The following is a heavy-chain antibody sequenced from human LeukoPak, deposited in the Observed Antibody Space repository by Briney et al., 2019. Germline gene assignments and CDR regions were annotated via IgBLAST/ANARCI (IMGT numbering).Heavy chain of an antibody. CDR3: ARDDDDYSNSGPLDY. D-gene: IGHD4-11*01. Sequence: GGSLRLSCAASGFTFSSYSMNWVRQAPGKGLEGVSYISSGSRTIYYADSVKGRFTISRDNAKNSLYLQMNRLRAEDTAVYFCARDDDDYSNSGPLDYWGQGTLVTVSS. V-gene: IGHV3-48*01. CDR2: ISSGSRTI. J-gene: IGHJ4*02. CDR1: GFTFSSYS.